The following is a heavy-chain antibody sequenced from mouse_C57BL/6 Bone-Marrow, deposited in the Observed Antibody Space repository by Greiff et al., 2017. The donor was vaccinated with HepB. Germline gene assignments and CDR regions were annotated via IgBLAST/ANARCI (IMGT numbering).Heavy chain of an antibody. Sequence: EVKLMESGPGLVKPSQSLSLTCSVTGYSITSGYYWNWIRQFPGNKLEWMGYISYDGSNKYNPSLKNRISITRDTSKNQFFLKLNSVTTEYTATYYCARDYYDYSFDYWGQGTTLTVSS. V-gene: IGHV3-6*01. CDR2: ISYDGSN. D-gene: IGHD2-4*01. CDR3: ARDYYDYSFDY. CDR1: GYSITSGYY. J-gene: IGHJ2*01.